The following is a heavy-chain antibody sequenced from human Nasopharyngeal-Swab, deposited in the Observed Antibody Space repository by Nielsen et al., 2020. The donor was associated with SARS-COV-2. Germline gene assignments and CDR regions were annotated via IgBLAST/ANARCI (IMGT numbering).Heavy chain of an antibody. J-gene: IGHJ4*02. CDR3: ATDYRDFFDY. D-gene: IGHD4-11*01. Sequence: SETLSLTCAVYGGSISSSSYYWGWIRQPPGKGLEWIGSIYYSGSTYYNPSLKSRVTISVDTSKNQFSLKLSSVTAADTAVYYCATDYRDFFDYWGQGTLVTVSS. CDR2: IYYSGST. CDR1: GGSISSSSYY. V-gene: IGHV4-39*02.